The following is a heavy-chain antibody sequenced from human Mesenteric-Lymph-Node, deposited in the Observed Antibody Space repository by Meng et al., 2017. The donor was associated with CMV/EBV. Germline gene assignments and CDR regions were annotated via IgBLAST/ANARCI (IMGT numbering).Heavy chain of an antibody. CDR2: IYYTGDT. D-gene: IGHD3-16*01. CDR1: GGSISSYY. CDR3: ARLGAASFDY. V-gene: IGHV4-59*01. J-gene: IGHJ4*02. Sequence: SETLSLTCTVSGGSISSYYWSWIRQPPGKGLEWIGYIYYTGDTNYNPSLKSRVTILTDRSKNQFSLNLTSVTAADSAFYYCARLGAASFDYWGQGILVTVSS.